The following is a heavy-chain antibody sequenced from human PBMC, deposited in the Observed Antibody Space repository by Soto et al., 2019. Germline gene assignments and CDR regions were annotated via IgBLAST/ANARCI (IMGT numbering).Heavy chain of an antibody. Sequence: QVQLMQSGAEVKKPGASVKVSCKASGDTFTNYYIHWVRQAPGQGLEWMGTVNPSGGHTTYSQNFLGRVTMTRDTSTSTLYMELTSVTSDDTAVYYCARGGHVVVVTAAFDYWGQGTLVTVSS. D-gene: IGHD2-21*02. CDR2: VNPSGGHT. J-gene: IGHJ4*02. CDR3: ARGGHVVVVTAAFDY. V-gene: IGHV1-46*01. CDR1: GDTFTNYY.